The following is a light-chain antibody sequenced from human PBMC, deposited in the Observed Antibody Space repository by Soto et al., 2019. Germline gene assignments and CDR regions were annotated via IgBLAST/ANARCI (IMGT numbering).Light chain of an antibody. V-gene: IGKV3-20*01. Sequence: EIVLTQSPGTLSLSPGERATISCRASQSVSSSYLAWYQQKPGQAPRLLIYGASSRATGIPDRFSGSGSGKDFTLTISRLEPEDFAVYYCKQYGSSPLTFGGGTKVEIK. CDR1: QSVSSSY. J-gene: IGKJ4*01. CDR2: GAS. CDR3: KQYGSSPLT.